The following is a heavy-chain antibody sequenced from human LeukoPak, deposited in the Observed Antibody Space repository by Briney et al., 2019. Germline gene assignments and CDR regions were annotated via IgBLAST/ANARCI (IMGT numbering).Heavy chain of an antibody. CDR2: INHSGST. D-gene: IGHD3-9*01. J-gene: IGHJ5*02. CDR1: GGSFSGYY. CDR3: ARGRRLGWFDP. Sequence: SETLSLTCAVYGGSFSGYYWSWIRQPPGKGLEWIGEINHSGSTNYNPSLKSRVTISVDKSKNQFSLKLSSVTAADTAVYYCARGRRLGWFDPWGQGTLVTVSS. V-gene: IGHV4-34*01.